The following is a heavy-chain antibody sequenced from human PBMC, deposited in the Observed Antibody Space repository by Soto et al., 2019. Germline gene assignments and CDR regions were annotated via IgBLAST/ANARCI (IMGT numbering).Heavy chain of an antibody. V-gene: IGHV3-23*01. CDR3: VSWLSAQFDY. CDR1: GFTFSNYA. Sequence: GSLRLSCAASGFTFSNYAMSWVRQAPGTGLEWVSTIDHTGANTHYAASVKDRFTISRDNSRNTLDLQMNSLRAADTALYYCVSWLSAQFDYWGQGTPVTVSS. D-gene: IGHD5-12*01. J-gene: IGHJ4*02. CDR2: IDHTGANT.